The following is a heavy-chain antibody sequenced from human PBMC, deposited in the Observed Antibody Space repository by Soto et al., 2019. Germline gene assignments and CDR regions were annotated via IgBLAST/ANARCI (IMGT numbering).Heavy chain of an antibody. CDR1: DGAISTYY. CDR3: AREYSSFEY. J-gene: IGHJ4*02. D-gene: IGHD4-4*01. V-gene: IGHV4-59*01. CDR2: IHYSGYT. Sequence: QVQLQESGTGLVKPSETLSLTCTVSDGAISTYYWHWIRQPPGKGLEWIGYIHYSGYTSYNPSLKSRVTISVDTSKNQFSVRLHSVTAADTAVYYCAREYSSFEYWGQGALVTVS.